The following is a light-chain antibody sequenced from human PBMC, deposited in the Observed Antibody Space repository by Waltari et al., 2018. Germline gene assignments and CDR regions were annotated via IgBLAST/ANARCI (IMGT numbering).Light chain of an antibody. CDR2: DVT. Sequence: QSALTPPASVSGSPGQSITISCTGTSSDVGGYNYVCWYQQHPGKAPKLLIYDVTKRPSGVSNRFSGSKSGNTASLSISGLQAEDEADYYCTSYTSSSTLVFGGGTKLTVL. V-gene: IGLV2-14*03. CDR1: SSDVGGYNY. CDR3: TSYTSSSTLV. J-gene: IGLJ3*02.